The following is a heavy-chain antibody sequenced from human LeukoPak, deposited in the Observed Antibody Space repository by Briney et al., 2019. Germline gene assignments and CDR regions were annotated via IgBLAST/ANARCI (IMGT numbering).Heavy chain of an antibody. V-gene: IGHV3-7*01. Sequence: GGSLRLSCAASGFTFSSYWMSWARQAPGKGLEWVANIKQDGSEKYYVDSVKGRFTISRDNAKNSLYLQMNSLRAEDTAVYYCARVAQYCSGGSCYGDYYYMDVWGKGTTVTVSS. D-gene: IGHD2-15*01. J-gene: IGHJ6*03. CDR3: ARVAQYCSGGSCYGDYYYMDV. CDR1: GFTFSSYW. CDR2: IKQDGSEK.